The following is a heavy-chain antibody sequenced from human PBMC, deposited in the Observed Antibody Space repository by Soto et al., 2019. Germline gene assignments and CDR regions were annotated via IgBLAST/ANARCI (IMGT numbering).Heavy chain of an antibody. Sequence: GGSLRLSCAASGFTFSSYAMSWVRQAPGKGLEWVSIITSDGRTYYADSVKGRFTISRDDSKNTVYLQMNSLRAEDTAVYYCAKDYSTVTTDPLSVVLFDYWGQGALVTVSS. V-gene: IGHV3-23*01. CDR3: AKDYSTVTTDPLSVVLFDY. J-gene: IGHJ4*02. CDR2: ITSDGRT. D-gene: IGHD4-17*01. CDR1: GFTFSSYA.